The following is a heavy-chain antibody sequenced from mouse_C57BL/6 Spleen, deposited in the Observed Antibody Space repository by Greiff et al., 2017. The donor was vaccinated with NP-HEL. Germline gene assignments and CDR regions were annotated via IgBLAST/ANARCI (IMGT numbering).Heavy chain of an antibody. V-gene: IGHV2-5*01. CDR3: AKNDHYYGSTYYAMDY. J-gene: IGHJ4*01. CDR2: IWRGGST. D-gene: IGHD1-1*01. Sequence: QVQLKESGPGLVQPSQSLSITCTVSGFSLTSYGVHWVRQSPGKGLEWLGVIWRGGSTDYNAAFMSRLSITKDNSKSQVFFKMNSLQADDTAIYYCAKNDHYYGSTYYAMDYWGQGTSVTVSS. CDR1: GFSLTSYG.